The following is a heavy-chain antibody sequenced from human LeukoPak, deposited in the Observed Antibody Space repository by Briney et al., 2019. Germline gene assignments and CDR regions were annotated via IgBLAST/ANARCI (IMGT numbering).Heavy chain of an antibody. CDR1: GFTFSSHG. CDR2: ISSSNSTI. D-gene: IGHD3-10*01. V-gene: IGHV3-48*04. CDR3: ARDHRGVNDY. J-gene: IGHJ4*02. Sequence: GGSLRLSCVASGFTFSSHGMNWVRQAPGKGLEWVSYISSSNSTIYYADSVKGRFTISRDNAKNSLYLQMNSLRAEDTAVYYCARDHRGVNDYWGQGTLVTVSS.